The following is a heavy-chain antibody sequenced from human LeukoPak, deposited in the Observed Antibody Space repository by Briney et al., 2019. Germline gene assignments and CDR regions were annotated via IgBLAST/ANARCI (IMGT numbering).Heavy chain of an antibody. Sequence: GGSLRLSCAASGFTFSSYNMNWVRQAPGKGLEWVSYISSSSSTIYYADSVKGRFTISRDNAKNSLYLQMNSLRAEDTAVYYCARSMVRGVIYFDYWGQGTLVTVSS. D-gene: IGHD3-10*01. J-gene: IGHJ4*02. CDR2: ISSSSSTI. CDR3: ARSMVRGVIYFDY. V-gene: IGHV3-48*01. CDR1: GFTFSSYN.